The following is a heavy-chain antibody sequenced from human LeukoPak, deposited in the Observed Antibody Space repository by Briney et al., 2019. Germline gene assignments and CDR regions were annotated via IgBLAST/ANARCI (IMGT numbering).Heavy chain of an antibody. CDR3: AKGVAVASPYYFDY. Sequence: GGSLRLSCAASGFTFRLYEMNWVRQAPGKGLQWVSYISSSGTTIKYGDSVKGRFTISRDNSKNTLYLQMNSLRAEDTAVYYCAKGVAVASPYYFDYWGQGTLVTVSS. D-gene: IGHD6-19*01. CDR1: GFTFRLYE. CDR2: ISSSGTTI. V-gene: IGHV3-48*03. J-gene: IGHJ4*02.